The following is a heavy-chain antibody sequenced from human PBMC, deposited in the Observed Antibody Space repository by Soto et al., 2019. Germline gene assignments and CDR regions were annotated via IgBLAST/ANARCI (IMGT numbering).Heavy chain of an antibody. V-gene: IGHV3-30*18. CDR2: ISYEGSNN. D-gene: IGHD5-18*01. CDR1: GFTFSSYG. Sequence: QVQLVESGGAVVQPGKSLRLSCAASGFTFSSYGMYWVRQAPGKGLEWVAAISYEGSNNYHADSVKGRFTISRDNSKHTLYLQLNSLRTEDTAVYYCAKDIVKYTYGACDYWGQGVLVTVSS. CDR3: AKDIVKYTYGACDY. J-gene: IGHJ4*02.